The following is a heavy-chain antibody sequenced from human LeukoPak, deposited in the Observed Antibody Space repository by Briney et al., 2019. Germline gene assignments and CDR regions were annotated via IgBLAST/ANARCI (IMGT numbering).Heavy chain of an antibody. Sequence: SETLSLTCTVSGGSISSGGYYWSWIRQHPGKGLEWIGYIYYSGSTYYNPSLKSRVTISVDTSKNQFSLKLSSVTAADTAVDYCARDRYYGPPHDAFDIWGQGTMVTVSS. CDR3: ARDRYYGPPHDAFDI. CDR1: GGSISSGGYY. CDR2: IYYSGST. D-gene: IGHD3-10*01. V-gene: IGHV4-31*03. J-gene: IGHJ3*02.